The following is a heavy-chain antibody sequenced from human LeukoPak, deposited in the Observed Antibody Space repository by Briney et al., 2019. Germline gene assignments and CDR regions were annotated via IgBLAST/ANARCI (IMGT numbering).Heavy chain of an antibody. V-gene: IGHV3-23*01. Sequence: GALRLSCAASGFTFSSYWMSWVRQAPGKGLEWVSVISGSGDRIYYADSVKGRFTISRDDSKNTLYLQMNSLRAEDTALYYCAKGKTASCYTTTDYWGQGTLVTVSS. CDR2: ISGSGDRI. J-gene: IGHJ4*02. D-gene: IGHD2-2*02. CDR3: AKGKTASCYTTTDY. CDR1: GFTFSSYW.